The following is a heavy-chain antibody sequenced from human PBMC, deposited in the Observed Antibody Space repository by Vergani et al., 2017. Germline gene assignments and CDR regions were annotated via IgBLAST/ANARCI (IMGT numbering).Heavy chain of an antibody. J-gene: IGHJ3*02. Sequence: QVQLQESGPGLVKPSETLSLTCSVSGYSISRGYYWGWLRQPPGKGLEWIATVFHSGSAYYNPSLRRRVTISVETSKNQFSLRLTTLTAADTSVYYCARQVWVSQGVGAFETWGRGTEVSVSS. CDR3: ARQVWVSQGVGAFET. CDR2: VFHSGSA. CDR1: GYSISRGYY. D-gene: IGHD3-16*01. V-gene: IGHV4-38-2*02.